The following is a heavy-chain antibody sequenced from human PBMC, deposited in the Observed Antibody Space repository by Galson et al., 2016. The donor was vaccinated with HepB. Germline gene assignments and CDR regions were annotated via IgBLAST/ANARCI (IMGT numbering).Heavy chain of an antibody. CDR2: ISWNSGHI. CDR3: AKDIGLGAYGSETYIDYIYAMDV. CDR1: GXXFDXXX. Sequence: SLRLSCAASGXXFDXXXMHXXXQAXXKGLEXVSSISWNSGHIDYADSVKGRFTISRDNAQNSLFLQMNSLRAEDTALYFCAKDIGLGAYGSETYIDYIYAMDVWGHGTTVTVSS. V-gene: IGHV3-9*01. J-gene: IGHJ6*02. D-gene: IGHD3-10*01.